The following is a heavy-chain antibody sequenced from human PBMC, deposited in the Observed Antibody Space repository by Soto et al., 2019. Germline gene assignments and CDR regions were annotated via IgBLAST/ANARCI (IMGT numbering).Heavy chain of an antibody. CDR3: VRSKGGYSYGTPFDY. CDR2: ISWNSGNI. D-gene: IGHD5-18*01. CDR1: GFTLDDYA. J-gene: IGHJ4*02. Sequence: PGGSLRLSCAASGFTLDDYAMYWVRQVLGKGLEWVSSISWNSGNIGYADSVKGRFTTSRDNAENSLYLQMNNLRPEDTALYYCVRSKGGYSYGTPFDYWGQGTLVNVS. V-gene: IGHV3-9*01.